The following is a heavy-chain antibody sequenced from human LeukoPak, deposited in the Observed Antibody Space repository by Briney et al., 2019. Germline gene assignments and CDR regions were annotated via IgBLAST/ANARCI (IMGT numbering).Heavy chain of an antibody. CDR3: ARDLGYDYPPLFDY. D-gene: IGHD5-12*01. V-gene: IGHV4-30-4*08. CDR1: GGSISSGDYY. CDR2: IYYSGST. Sequence: ASETLSLTCTVSGGSISSGDYYWSWIRQPPGKGLEWIGYIYYSGSTYYNPSLKSRVTMSVDTSKNQFSLKLSSVTAADTAVYYCARDLGYDYPPLFDYWGQGTLVTVSS. J-gene: IGHJ4*02.